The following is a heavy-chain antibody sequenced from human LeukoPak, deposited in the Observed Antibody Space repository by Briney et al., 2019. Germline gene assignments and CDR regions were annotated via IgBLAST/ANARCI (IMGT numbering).Heavy chain of an antibody. CDR1: GFTFSSYA. Sequence: GRSLRLSCAASGFTFSSYAMHWVRQAPGKGLEWVAVISYDGSNKYYADSVNGRFTISRDNSKNTLYLQMNSLRAEDTAVYYCAREGGVGATVDYWGQGTLVTVSS. CDR2: ISYDGSNK. D-gene: IGHD1-26*01. CDR3: AREGGVGATVDY. V-gene: IGHV3-30*04. J-gene: IGHJ4*02.